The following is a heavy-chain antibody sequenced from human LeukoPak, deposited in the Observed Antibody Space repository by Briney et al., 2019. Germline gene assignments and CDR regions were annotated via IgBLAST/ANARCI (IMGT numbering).Heavy chain of an antibody. D-gene: IGHD6-19*01. CDR2: ISGAGDNT. CDR3: AKDAVAGAWGSRFDY. Sequence: GASLRFSCAASGFTFTNYAMSWVRPAPGKGLEWVSAISGAGDNTYYADSVKGRFTISRDNSKNTLYLQMNSLRAEDTAVYYCAKDAVAGAWGSRFDYWGQGTLVTVSS. J-gene: IGHJ4*02. V-gene: IGHV3-23*01. CDR1: GFTFTNYA.